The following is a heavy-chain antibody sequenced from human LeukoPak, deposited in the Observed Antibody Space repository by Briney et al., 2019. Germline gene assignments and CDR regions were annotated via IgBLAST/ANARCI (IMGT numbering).Heavy chain of an antibody. J-gene: IGHJ5*02. CDR2: IYYSGST. CDR3: ARVKMTYDILTGYYGDNWFDP. CDR1: GGSISSGSYY. V-gene: IGHV4-61*01. D-gene: IGHD3-9*01. Sequence: PSETLSLTCTVSGGSISSGSYYWSWIRQPPGKGLEWIGYIYYSGSTNYNPSLKSRVTISVDTSKNQFSLKLSSVTAADTAVYYCARVKMTYDILTGYYGDNWFDPWGQGTLVTVSS.